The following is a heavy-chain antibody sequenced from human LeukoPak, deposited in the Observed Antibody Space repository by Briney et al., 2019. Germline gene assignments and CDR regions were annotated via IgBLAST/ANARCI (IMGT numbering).Heavy chain of an antibody. V-gene: IGHV1-24*01. CDR2: FDPEDGET. Sequence: ASVKVSCKVSGYTLTELSMHWVRQAPGKGLEWRGGFDPEDGETIYAQKFQGRVTMTEDTSTDTAYMELSSLRSEDTAVYYCATDPGVRGVIPYWGQGTLVTVSS. CDR3: ATDPGVRGVIPY. D-gene: IGHD3-10*01. CDR1: GYTLTELS. J-gene: IGHJ4*02.